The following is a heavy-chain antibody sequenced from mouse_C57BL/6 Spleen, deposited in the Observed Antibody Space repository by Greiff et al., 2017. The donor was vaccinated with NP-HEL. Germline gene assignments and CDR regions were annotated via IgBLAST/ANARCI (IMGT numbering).Heavy chain of an antibody. CDR1: GYTFTSYW. J-gene: IGHJ1*03. Sequence: VQLQQPGAELVRPGSSVKLSCKASGYTFTSYWMHWVKQRPIQGLEWIGNIDPSDSETHYNQKFKDKATLTVDKSSSTAYMQLSSLTSEDSAVYYCARGAIHYYGSSYDWYFDVWGTGTTVTVSS. CDR2: IDPSDSET. D-gene: IGHD1-1*01. CDR3: ARGAIHYYGSSYDWYFDV. V-gene: IGHV1-52*01.